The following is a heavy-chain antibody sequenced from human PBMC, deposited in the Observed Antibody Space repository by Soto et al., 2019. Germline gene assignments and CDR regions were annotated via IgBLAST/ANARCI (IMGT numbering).Heavy chain of an antibody. CDR1: GYTLTGYY. Sequence: QVQLVQSGAEVKKPGASVKVSCKASGYTLTGYYMHWVRQAPGQGLEWMGWLNPNSGDTKYAQKFQGRVTMTRDTSIGTAYMELSRLRSDDTAVYYCTRWGARWGSYNYWGQGTLVTVSS. V-gene: IGHV1-2*02. D-gene: IGHD3-16*01. CDR2: LNPNSGDT. CDR3: TRWGARWGSYNY. J-gene: IGHJ4*02.